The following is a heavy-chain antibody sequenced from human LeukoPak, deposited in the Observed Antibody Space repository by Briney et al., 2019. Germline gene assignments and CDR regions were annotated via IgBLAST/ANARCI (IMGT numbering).Heavy chain of an antibody. D-gene: IGHD3-10*01. J-gene: IGHJ5*02. CDR3: ARNRAIYGSGSYPFDP. Sequence: SETLSLTCTVSGGSISSYYWSWIRQPPGKGLEWIGSIYHSGSTYYNPSLKSRVTISVDTSKNQFSLKLSSVTAADTAVYYCARNRAIYGSGSYPFDPWGQGTLVTVSS. V-gene: IGHV4-59*08. CDR2: IYHSGST. CDR1: GGSISSYY.